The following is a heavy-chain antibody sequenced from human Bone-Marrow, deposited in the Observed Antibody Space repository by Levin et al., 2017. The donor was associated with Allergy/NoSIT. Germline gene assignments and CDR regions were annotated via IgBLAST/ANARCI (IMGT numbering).Heavy chain of an antibody. CDR1: GYTFSNYA. CDR3: ARDDFGDYLDI. CDR2: IKGDNGET. D-gene: IGHD3/OR15-3a*01. V-gene: IGHV1-3*01. Sequence: GASVKVSCTASGYTFSNYAIQWVRQAPGQGLEWMGWIKGDNGETKYSQKFRDRVTVTRDASATTVYLEVANLRFDDTAVYYCARDDFGDYLDIWGQGTLVTVSS. J-gene: IGHJ4*02.